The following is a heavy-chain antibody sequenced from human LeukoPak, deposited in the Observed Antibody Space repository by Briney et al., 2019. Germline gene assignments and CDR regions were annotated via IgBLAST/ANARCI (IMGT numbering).Heavy chain of an antibody. Sequence: ASVKVSCKASGYTFTSYAMHWVRQAPGQRLEWMGWINAGNGNTKYSQKFQGRVSITGDTSASTAYMELSSLRSEDTAVYYCARDFEGFGESNHYMDVWGKGITVTVSS. CDR3: ARDFEGFGESNHYMDV. D-gene: IGHD3-10*01. CDR1: GYTFTSYA. V-gene: IGHV1-3*01. CDR2: INAGNGNT. J-gene: IGHJ6*03.